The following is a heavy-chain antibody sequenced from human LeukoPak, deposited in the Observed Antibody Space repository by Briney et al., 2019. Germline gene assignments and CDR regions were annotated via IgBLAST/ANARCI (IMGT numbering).Heavy chain of an antibody. CDR3: ARSNYGDYVGWFGP. J-gene: IGHJ5*02. CDR1: GGSISSYY. Sequence: SETLSLTCTVSGGSISSYYWSWIRQPPGKGLEWIGYVYYSGSTNYNPSLKSRVTISVDTSKNQFSLKLSSVTAADTAVYYCARSNYGDYVGWFGPWGQGTLVTVSS. V-gene: IGHV4-59*01. CDR2: VYYSGST. D-gene: IGHD4-17*01.